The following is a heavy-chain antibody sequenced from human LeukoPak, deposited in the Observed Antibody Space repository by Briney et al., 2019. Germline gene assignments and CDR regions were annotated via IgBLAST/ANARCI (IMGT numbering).Heavy chain of an antibody. D-gene: IGHD6-13*01. J-gene: IGHJ4*02. CDR3: AKAIAAAGNFDY. CDR1: GFTFSSYA. CDR2: ISGSGGST. V-gene: IGHV3-23*01. Sequence: PGGSLRLSCVASGFTFSSYAMSWVRQAPGKGLEWVSAISGSGGSTYYADSVKGRFTISRDNSKNTLYLQMNSLRAEDTAVYYCAKAIAAAGNFDYWGQGTLVTVSS.